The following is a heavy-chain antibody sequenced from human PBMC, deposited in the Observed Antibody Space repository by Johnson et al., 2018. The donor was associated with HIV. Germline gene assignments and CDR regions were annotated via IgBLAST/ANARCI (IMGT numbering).Heavy chain of an antibody. CDR2: ISSAGSNK. CDR3: ARGGLTYYYDSSGYPDAFDI. Sequence: QEKLVESGGGVVQPGRSLRLSCAASGFTFSSYGMHWVRQAPGKGLEWVAVISSAGSNKYYADTVKGRFTISRDNSKNTLYLQMNSLRAEDTAVYYCARGGLTYYYDSSGYPDAFDIWGQGTMVTVSS. V-gene: IGHV3-30*03. D-gene: IGHD3-22*01. CDR1: GFTFSSYG. J-gene: IGHJ3*02.